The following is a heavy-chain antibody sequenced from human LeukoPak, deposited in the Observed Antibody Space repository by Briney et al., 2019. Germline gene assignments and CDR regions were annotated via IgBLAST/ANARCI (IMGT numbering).Heavy chain of an antibody. D-gene: IGHD2-21*02. CDR3: ARRSPLVVVTAAHYYDY. J-gene: IGHJ4*02. V-gene: IGHV4-34*01. CDR2: INHSGST. Sequence: SETLSLTCAVYGGSFSGYYWSWIRQPPGKGLEWIGEINHSGSTNYNPSLKSRVIISTDTSKNQFSLTLTAVTASDTAIYYCARRSPLVVVTAAHYYDYWGQGTLVTVSS. CDR1: GGSFSGYY.